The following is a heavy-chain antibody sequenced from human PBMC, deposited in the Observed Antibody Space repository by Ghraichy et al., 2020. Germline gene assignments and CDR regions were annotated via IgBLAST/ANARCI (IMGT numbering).Heavy chain of an antibody. CDR2: ISGSGGST. V-gene: IGHV3-23*01. J-gene: IGHJ4*02. CDR1: GFTFSSYA. D-gene: IGHD3-10*01. Sequence: GESLNISCAASGFTFSSYAMSWVRQAPGKGLEWVSAISGSGGSTYYADSVKGRFTISRDNSKNTLYLQMNSLRAEDTAVYYCAKDTYYYGSGSYTDYWGQGTLVTVSS. CDR3: AKDTYYYGSGSYTDY.